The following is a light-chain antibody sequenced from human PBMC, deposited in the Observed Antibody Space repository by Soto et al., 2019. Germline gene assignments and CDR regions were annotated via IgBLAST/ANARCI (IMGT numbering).Light chain of an antibody. J-gene: IGLJ1*01. V-gene: IGLV2-11*01. CDR1: SSDVGGNNY. CDR2: DVN. Sequence: QSALTQRRSVSGSPGQSVTISCTGTSSDVGGNNYVSWYQQHPGKAPKLMLYDVNKRPSGVPDRFSGSKSGNTASLTISGLQAEDEADYYCCSFAGSYVFVTGTKLTVL. CDR3: CSFAGSYV.